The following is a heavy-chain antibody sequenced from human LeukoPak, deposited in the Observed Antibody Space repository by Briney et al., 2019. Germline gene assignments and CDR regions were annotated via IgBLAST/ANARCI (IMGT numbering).Heavy chain of an antibody. CDR3: AKDTYLDDGSGSYVFDY. V-gene: IGHV3-48*01. D-gene: IGHD3-10*01. CDR2: ISSSSSTT. J-gene: IGHJ4*02. CDR1: GFTFSNYN. Sequence: GGSLRLSCAASGFTFSNYNMNWVRQAPGKGLEWVSYISSSSSTTFYADSVKGRFTISRDNAKNSLYLQMNSLRAEDTALYYCAKDTYLDDGSGSYVFDYWGQGTLVTVSS.